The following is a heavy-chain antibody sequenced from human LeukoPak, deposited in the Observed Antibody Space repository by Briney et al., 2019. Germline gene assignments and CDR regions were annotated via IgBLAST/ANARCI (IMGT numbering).Heavy chain of an antibody. V-gene: IGHV4-61*02. Sequence: PSQTLSLTCTVSGGSISSGSYFWSWIRQPAGKGLEWIGRIYTSGSTDYNPSLQSRGTMSVDTSKNQYSLKLNSVTAADTAVYYCARDQQLSYCGGDCYPANWGQGTLVTVSS. CDR3: ARDQQLSYCGGDCYPAN. D-gene: IGHD2-21*02. CDR1: GGSISSGSYF. CDR2: IYTSGST. J-gene: IGHJ4*02.